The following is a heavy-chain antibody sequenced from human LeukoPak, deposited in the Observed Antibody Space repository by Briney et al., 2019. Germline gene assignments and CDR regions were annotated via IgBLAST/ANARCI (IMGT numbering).Heavy chain of an antibody. CDR1: GFTFSSYG. CDR2: ISYDGSNK. J-gene: IGHJ6*02. V-gene: IGHV3-30*18. Sequence: GGSLRLSCAASGFTFSSYGMHWVRQAPGKGLEWVAVISYDGSNKYYADSVKGRFTISRDNSKNTLYLQMNSLRAEDTAVYYCAKDAEADSSGSYGYYYGMDVWGQGTTVTVSS. D-gene: IGHD1-26*01. CDR3: AKDAEADSSGSYGYYYGMDV.